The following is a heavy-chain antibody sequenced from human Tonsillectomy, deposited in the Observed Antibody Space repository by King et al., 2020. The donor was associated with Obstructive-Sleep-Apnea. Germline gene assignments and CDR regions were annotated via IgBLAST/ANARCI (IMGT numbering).Heavy chain of an antibody. V-gene: IGHV3-15*01. CDR1: GFTFSNAW. CDR3: TTDRRHGYYGSGLYYFDY. Sequence: VQLVESGGGLVKPGGSLRLSCAASGFTFSNAWMSWVRQAPGKGLEWVGRIKSKTDGGTTDYAAPVKGRFTISRDDSKNTLYLQMNSLKTEDTAVYYCTTDRRHGYYGSGLYYFDYWGQGTLVTVSS. D-gene: IGHD3-10*01. J-gene: IGHJ4*02. CDR2: IKSKTDGGTT.